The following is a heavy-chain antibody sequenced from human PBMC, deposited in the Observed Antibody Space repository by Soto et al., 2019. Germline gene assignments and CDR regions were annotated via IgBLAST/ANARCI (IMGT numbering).Heavy chain of an antibody. V-gene: IGHV3-15*01. CDR2: IKSKTDGGTT. CDR1: GFTYMKYA. J-gene: IGHJ4*02. CDR3: ARDQPGYSYGYGLGY. D-gene: IGHD5-18*01. Sequence: PGGSLRLSCAGSGFTYMKYAMSWVRQAPGKGLEWVGRIKSKTDGGTTDYAAPVKGRFTISRDDSKNTLYLQMNSLRAEDTAVYYCARDQPGYSYGYGLGYWGQGT.